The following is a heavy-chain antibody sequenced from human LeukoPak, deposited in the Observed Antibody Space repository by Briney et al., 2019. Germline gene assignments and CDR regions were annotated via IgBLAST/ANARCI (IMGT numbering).Heavy chain of an antibody. CDR2: INPNSGAT. CDR1: GYNFTNYY. D-gene: IGHD4-17*01. J-gene: IGHJ6*03. V-gene: IGHV1-2*02. Sequence: ASVKVSCKASGYNFTNYYMNWVRQAPGQGLEWMGWINPNSGATNYAQRFQGRVTMTRDTSISTAYMEVSRLRSDDTAVYYCARVHGDYVYYYYYYMDVWGKGTTVTVSS. CDR3: ARVHGDYVYYYYYYMDV.